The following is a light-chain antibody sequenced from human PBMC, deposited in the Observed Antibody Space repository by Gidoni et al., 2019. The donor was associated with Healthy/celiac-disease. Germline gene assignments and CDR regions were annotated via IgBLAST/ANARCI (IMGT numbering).Light chain of an antibody. Sequence: EIVLTQSTATLSLSPGERGTLSCRARQSVSSYLAWYQQKPGQAPRLRIYDASNRATGIPARFSGSGSGTDFTLTISSLEPEDFAVYYCQQRSNWPPGITFGPGTKVDIK. J-gene: IGKJ3*01. CDR3: QQRSNWPPGIT. CDR1: QSVSSY. CDR2: DAS. V-gene: IGKV3-11*01.